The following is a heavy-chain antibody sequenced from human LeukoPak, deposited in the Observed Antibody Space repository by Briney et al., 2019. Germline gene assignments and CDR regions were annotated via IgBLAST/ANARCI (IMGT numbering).Heavy chain of an antibody. J-gene: IGHJ5*02. CDR2: IYYSGDT. Sequence: SETLSLTCTVSGGSLSSYYWSWIRQSPEKGLEWIGHIYYSGDTNYNPSLKSRVTISVDTSKNQFSLKLSSVTAADTAVYYCARHARRQQLVRHRVISWFDPWGQGTLVTVSS. CDR3: ARHARRQQLVRHRVISWFDP. D-gene: IGHD6-13*01. V-gene: IGHV4-59*08. CDR1: GGSLSSYY.